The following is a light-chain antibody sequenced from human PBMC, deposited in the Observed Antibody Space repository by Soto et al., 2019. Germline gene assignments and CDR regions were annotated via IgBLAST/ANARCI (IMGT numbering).Light chain of an antibody. CDR1: QSISSW. CDR3: QQSYSTLWT. CDR2: DAS. Sequence: DIHITHSPSTLSPSLVERVTITCRASQSISSWLAWYQQKPGKAPKLLIYDASSLESGVPSRFSGSGSGTDFTLTISSLQPEDFATYYCQQSYSTLWTFGQGTKVDIK. V-gene: IGKV1-5*01. J-gene: IGKJ1*01.